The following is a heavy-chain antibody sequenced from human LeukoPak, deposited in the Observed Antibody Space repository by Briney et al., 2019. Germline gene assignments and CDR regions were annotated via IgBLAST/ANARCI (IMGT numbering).Heavy chain of an antibody. CDR3: AKRIQSAMATGY. CDR1: GFTFSSYA. V-gene: IGHV3-23*01. Sequence: GGSLRLSCAASGFTFSSYAMSWVRQAPGKGLEWVSDINGSGGNTYYADSVKGRFTISRDNSKNTLYLQMNSLRAEDTAVYYCAKRIQSAMATGYWGQGTLVTVSS. D-gene: IGHD5-18*01. CDR2: INGSGGNT. J-gene: IGHJ4*02.